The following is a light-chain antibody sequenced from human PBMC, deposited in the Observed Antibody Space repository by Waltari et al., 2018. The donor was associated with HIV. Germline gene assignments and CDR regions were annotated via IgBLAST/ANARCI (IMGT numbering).Light chain of an antibody. CDR2: GAS. CDR3: QQYGSSPGT. Sequence: EIVLTQSPGTLSLSPGERATLSCRASQSVTSTYLAWYQQKPGQPPRLLIFGASSRATGIPDRFSSSGSGTNFTLTISRLEPEDFAVYYCQQYGSSPGTFGQGTKVEIK. CDR1: QSVTSTY. J-gene: IGKJ2*01. V-gene: IGKV3-20*01.